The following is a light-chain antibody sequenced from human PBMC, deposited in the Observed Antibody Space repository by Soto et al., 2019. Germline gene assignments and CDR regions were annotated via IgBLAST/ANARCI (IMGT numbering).Light chain of an antibody. CDR2: GAT. V-gene: IGKV1-9*01. CDR3: QQLNSYPLT. Sequence: IRWPQSPSFLSASVGDRFTITCLAIQDVNSYLAWYHQKPGKAPKLLIYGATTLQSGVPSRFSGSGSGTEFTLTISSLQPEDFATYYCQQLNSYPLTFGGGAKVDI. J-gene: IGKJ4*01. CDR1: QDVNSY.